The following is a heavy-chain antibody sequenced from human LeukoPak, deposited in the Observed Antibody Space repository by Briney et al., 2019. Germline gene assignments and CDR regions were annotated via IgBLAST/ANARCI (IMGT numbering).Heavy chain of an antibody. CDR2: IYYSGST. D-gene: IGHD6-13*01. CDR1: GGSISSYY. J-gene: IGHJ5*02. CDR3: ARYLRVTAAGVDP. V-gene: IGHV4-59*01. Sequence: PSETLSLTRTVSGGSISSYYWSWIRQSPGKGLEWIGYIYYSGSTNYNPSLTSRVTISMDTSKNQFSLHLRSVTAADTAVYFCARYLRVTAAGVDPWGQGALVTVSS.